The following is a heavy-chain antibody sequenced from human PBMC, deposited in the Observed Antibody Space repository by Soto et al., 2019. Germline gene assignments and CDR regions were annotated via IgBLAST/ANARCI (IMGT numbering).Heavy chain of an antibody. J-gene: IGHJ3*02. CDR2: IDWNGGRT. Sequence: EVQLVEAGGGVVRPGGSLRLSCVASGFTFEDYDLSWVRQAPGKGLEWVSGIDWNGGRTGYADSVKGRFTISRDNAKNSVYLQLNNLRAEDTALYYCGRGEGGLAFDIWGQGTMVTVSS. CDR1: GFTFEDYD. V-gene: IGHV3-20*04. D-gene: IGHD3-16*01. CDR3: GRGEGGLAFDI.